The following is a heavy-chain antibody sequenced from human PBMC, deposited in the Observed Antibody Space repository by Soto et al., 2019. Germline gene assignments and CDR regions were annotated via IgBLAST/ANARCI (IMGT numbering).Heavy chain of an antibody. CDR1: GYTFTSYG. D-gene: IGHD1-26*01. CDR2: ISAYNGNT. Sequence: GASVKVSCKASGYTFTSYGISCVRQAPGQGLEWMGWISAYNGNTNYAQKLQGRVTMTTDTSTSTAYMELRSLRSDDTAVYYCAREGGWELIGEDAFDIWGQGTMVTVSS. J-gene: IGHJ3*02. CDR3: AREGGWELIGEDAFDI. V-gene: IGHV1-18*01.